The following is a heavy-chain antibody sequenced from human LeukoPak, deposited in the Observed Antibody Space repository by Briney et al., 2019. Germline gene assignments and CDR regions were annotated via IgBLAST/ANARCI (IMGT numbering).Heavy chain of an antibody. CDR3: AKCILTGYYKGYMDV. Sequence: GGSLRLSCAASGITFSSHGMSWVRQAPGKGLEWVSGISGSGGSTNYADSVKGRFTISRDNSKNTLYLQMNSLRAEDTAVYYCAKCILTGYYKGYMDVWGKGTTATISS. CDR1: GITFSSHG. D-gene: IGHD3-9*01. V-gene: IGHV3-23*01. J-gene: IGHJ6*03. CDR2: ISGSGGST.